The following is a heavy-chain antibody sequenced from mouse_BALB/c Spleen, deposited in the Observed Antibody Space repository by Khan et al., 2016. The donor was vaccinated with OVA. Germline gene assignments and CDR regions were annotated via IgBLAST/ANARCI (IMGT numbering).Heavy chain of an antibody. Sequence: EVELVESGGDLVKPGGSLKLSCAASGFTFSTFGMSWVRQSPDRRLEWVASINTGGFYTYSSDIVKGRFTISRDNAKSTLYLQMSSVKSEDTASNYCARRAYYYYSEGFAYWGQGTLVTVSA. CDR1: GFTFSTFG. J-gene: IGHJ3*01. CDR3: ARRAYYYYSEGFAY. CDR2: INTGGFYT. D-gene: IGHD1-1*01. V-gene: IGHV5-6*01.